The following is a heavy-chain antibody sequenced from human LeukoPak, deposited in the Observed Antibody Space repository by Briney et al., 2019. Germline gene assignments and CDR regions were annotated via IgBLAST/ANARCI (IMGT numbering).Heavy chain of an antibody. Sequence: GGSLRLSCAASGFTFSSYAMSWVRQAPGKGLEWVSAISGSGGSTYYADSVKGRFTISRDNSKNTLYLQMNSLRAEDTAVYYCAKDFSRQVERRRWFCAFDIWGQGAMVTVSS. V-gene: IGHV3-23*01. CDR1: GFTFSSYA. J-gene: IGHJ3*02. CDR2: ISGSGGST. CDR3: AKDFSRQVERRRWFCAFDI. D-gene: IGHD1-1*01.